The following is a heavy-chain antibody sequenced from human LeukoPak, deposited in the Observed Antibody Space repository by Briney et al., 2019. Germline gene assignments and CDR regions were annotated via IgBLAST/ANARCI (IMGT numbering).Heavy chain of an antibody. CDR1: GLTFIGHT. J-gene: IGHJ4*02. CDR3: ARGAYYYED. D-gene: IGHD3-22*01. Sequence: PGGSLRLSCQAPGLTFIGHTMNWFGQAPGKGLEWVSYISSSSSTIYYADSVKGRFTISRDNAKNSLYLQMNSLRAEDTAVYYCARGAYYYEDWGQGTLVTVSS. CDR2: ISSSSSTI. V-gene: IGHV3-48*01.